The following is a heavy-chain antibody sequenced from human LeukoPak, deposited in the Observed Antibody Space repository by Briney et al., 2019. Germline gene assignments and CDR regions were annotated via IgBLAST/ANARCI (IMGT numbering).Heavy chain of an antibody. D-gene: IGHD5/OR15-5a*01. V-gene: IGHV4-59*08. J-gene: IGHJ6*02. CDR1: GGSISSYY. Sequence: SETLSLTCTVSGGSISSYYWSWIRQPPGKGLEWIGYIYYSGSTNYSPSLKSRVTISVDTSKNQFSLKLSSVTAADTAVYYCARLSSVSLDGMDVWGQGTTVTVSS. CDR3: ARLSSVSLDGMDV. CDR2: IYYSGST.